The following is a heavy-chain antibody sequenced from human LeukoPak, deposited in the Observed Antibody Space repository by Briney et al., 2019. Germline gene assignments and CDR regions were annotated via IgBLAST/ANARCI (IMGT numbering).Heavy chain of an antibody. CDR1: GGSISSYY. CDR3: ARSLKWELGYFDY. CDR2: IYYSGST. D-gene: IGHD1-26*01. V-gene: IGHV4-59*08. Sequence: SETLSLTCTVSGGSISSYYWSWIRQPPGKGLEWIGYIYYSGSTNYNPSLKSRVTISVDTSKNQFSLKLSSVTAAVTAVYYCARSLKWELGYFDYWGQGTLVTVSS. J-gene: IGHJ4*02.